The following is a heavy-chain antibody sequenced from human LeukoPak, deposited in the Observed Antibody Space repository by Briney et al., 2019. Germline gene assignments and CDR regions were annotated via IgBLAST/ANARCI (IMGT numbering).Heavy chain of an antibody. D-gene: IGHD3-22*01. J-gene: IGHJ4*02. Sequence: ASVKVSCRASGYTFTSYGISWVRQAPGQGLEWMGWISAYNGNTNYAQKLQGRVTMTTDTSTSTACMELRSLRSDDTAVYYCARDRYGYYDSSGYYYRDFDYWGQGTLVTVSS. CDR1: GYTFTSYG. V-gene: IGHV1-18*01. CDR2: ISAYNGNT. CDR3: ARDRYGYYDSSGYYYRDFDY.